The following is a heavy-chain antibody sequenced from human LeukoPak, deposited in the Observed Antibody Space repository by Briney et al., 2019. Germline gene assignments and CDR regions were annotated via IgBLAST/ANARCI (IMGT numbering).Heavy chain of an antibody. CDR2: IIPIFGTA. CDR3: ARPSFFPEGQLWFYYYYGMDV. Sequence: SVKVSCKASGGTFNSHAICWVRQAPGQGLEWMGGIIPIFGTANYAQKFQGRVTITADESTSTAYMELSSLRSEDTAVYYCARPSFFPEGQLWFYYYYGMDVWGQGTTVTVSS. V-gene: IGHV1-69*13. D-gene: IGHD5-18*01. J-gene: IGHJ6*02. CDR1: GGTFNSHA.